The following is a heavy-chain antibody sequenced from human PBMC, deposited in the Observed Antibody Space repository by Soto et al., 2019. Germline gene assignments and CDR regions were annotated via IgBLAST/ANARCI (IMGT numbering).Heavy chain of an antibody. CDR2: IYPGDSDT. CDR1: GYSCTSYW. J-gene: IGHJ3*02. CDR3: ASQEMATKNVDAFDI. D-gene: IGHD5-12*01. Sequence: PGESLRISCKGSGYSCTSYWIGWVRQMPGKGLEWMGIIYPGDSDTRYSPSFQGQVTISADKSISTAYLQWSSLKASDTAMYYCASQEMATKNVDAFDIWGQGTLATVSS. V-gene: IGHV5-51*01.